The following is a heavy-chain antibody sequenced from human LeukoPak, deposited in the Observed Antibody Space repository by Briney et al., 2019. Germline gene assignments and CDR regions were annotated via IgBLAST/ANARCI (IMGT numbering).Heavy chain of an antibody. CDR1: GGSISSYY. Sequence: PSETLSLTCTVSGGSISSYYWSWIRQPAGKGLEWVGRIYPSGSTNYNPSLKSRVTMSIDTSKTQFSLRLSSVTVADTAVYYCAREGIAATRGNWFDPWGQGTLVTVSS. D-gene: IGHD6-13*01. V-gene: IGHV4-4*07. CDR3: AREGIAATRGNWFDP. CDR2: IYPSGST. J-gene: IGHJ5*02.